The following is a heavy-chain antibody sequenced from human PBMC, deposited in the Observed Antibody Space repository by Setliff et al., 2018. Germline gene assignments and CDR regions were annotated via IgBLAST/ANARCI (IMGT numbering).Heavy chain of an antibody. CDR2: ISPYNSNT. J-gene: IGHJ4*02. Sequence: ASVKVSCKASGYTFATYGISWVRQAPGQGLEWMGWISPYNSNTNYAQNFQGRVTMTTDTSTSTAYMELRSLRSDDTAMYYCARGSRTIVGARGFDYWGQGTLVTVSS. D-gene: IGHD1-26*01. V-gene: IGHV1-18*01. CDR3: ARGSRTIVGARGFDY. CDR1: GYTFATYG.